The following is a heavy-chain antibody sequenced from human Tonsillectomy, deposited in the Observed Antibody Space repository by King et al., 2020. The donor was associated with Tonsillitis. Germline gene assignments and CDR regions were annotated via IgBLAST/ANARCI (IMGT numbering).Heavy chain of an antibody. CDR1: RFTVNNFA. Sequence: QLVQSGGGVVQPGRSLRLSCAASRFTVNNFAMHWVRQAPGKGLEWVAVISSDGNNKHYADSVQGRFTFSRDTSKNTLSLQMNSLSSEDTAVYYCAFRGERSAGSRHSGSAEHFQHWGQGTLVTVSS. CDR3: AFRGERSAGSRHSGSAEHFQH. V-gene: IGHV3-30-3*01. J-gene: IGHJ1*01. D-gene: IGHD2-15*01. CDR2: ISSDGNNK.